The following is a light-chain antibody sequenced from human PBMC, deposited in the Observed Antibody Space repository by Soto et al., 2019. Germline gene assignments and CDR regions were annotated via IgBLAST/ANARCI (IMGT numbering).Light chain of an antibody. CDR3: QSYDNSLSGSRV. V-gene: IGLV1-40*01. CDR1: SSNIGAGYG. J-gene: IGLJ1*01. Sequence: QPVLTQPPSVSGAPGQRVTISCTGSSSNIGAGYGVHWYRQLPGTAPKVLIYADNNRPSGVPDRFSGSKSGTSASLAITGLQAEDEADYYCQSYDNSLSGSRVFGTGTKLTVL. CDR2: ADN.